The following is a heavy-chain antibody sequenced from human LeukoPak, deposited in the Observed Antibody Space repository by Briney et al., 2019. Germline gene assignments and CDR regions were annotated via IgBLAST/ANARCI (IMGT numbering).Heavy chain of an antibody. CDR3: ALQAIVATEDY. V-gene: IGHV3-23*01. CDR1: GFTFSTYA. CDR2: ITYSGGNT. J-gene: IGHJ4*02. Sequence: GGSLRLSCAASGFTFSTYAMNWVRQAPGKGLEWVSGITYSGGNTYYADSVKGRFTISRDNSKNALYLQMNSLRADDTAVYYCALQAIVATEDYWGQGTLVTVSS. D-gene: IGHD5-12*01.